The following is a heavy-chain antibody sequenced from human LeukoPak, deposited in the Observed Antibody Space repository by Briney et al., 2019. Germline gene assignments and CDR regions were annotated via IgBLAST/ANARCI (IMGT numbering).Heavy chain of an antibody. V-gene: IGHV3-53*01. D-gene: IGHD5-12*01. CDR2: IYSGGDT. J-gene: IGHJ4*02. Sequence: GGSLRLSCAASGFTVSSNYISCVRQAPGKGVEWGSVIYSGGDTYYADSVKGRFTISRDNSKNTLYLQMNTLRAEDTAVYYCARASGYSGYDPFDYWGQGTLVTVSS. CDR3: ARASGYSGYDPFDY. CDR1: GFTVSSNY.